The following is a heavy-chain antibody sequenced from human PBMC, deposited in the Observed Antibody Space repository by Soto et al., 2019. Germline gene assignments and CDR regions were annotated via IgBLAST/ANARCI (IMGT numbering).Heavy chain of an antibody. V-gene: IGHV3-53*02. CDR1: GFTVSDDH. Sequence: EMQLVETGGGLIQLGGSLRLSCAASGFTVSDDHMSWVRQAPGKGPEWVSVIYYGGTTYYADSVQGRFTISRDKSKNTLYLQMNDLRADDTAVYYCAREAAGFDIWGQGTMVTVSS. CDR2: IYYGGTT. CDR3: AREAAGFDI. J-gene: IGHJ3*02.